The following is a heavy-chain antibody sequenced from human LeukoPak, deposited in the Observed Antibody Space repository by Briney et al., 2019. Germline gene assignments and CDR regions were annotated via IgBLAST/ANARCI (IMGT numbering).Heavy chain of an antibody. CDR2: ISGSGGST. D-gene: IGHD3-9*01. CDR1: GFTFSSYA. V-gene: IGHV3-23*01. Sequence: PGGSLRLSCAASGFTFSSYAMSWVRQAPGKGLEWVSAISGSGGSTYYADSVKGRFTISRDNSKNTLYLQMNSLRAEDTAVYYCARDLGFYHILTGYYTTLGLDYWGQGTLVTVSS. CDR3: ARDLGFYHILTGYYTTLGLDY. J-gene: IGHJ4*02.